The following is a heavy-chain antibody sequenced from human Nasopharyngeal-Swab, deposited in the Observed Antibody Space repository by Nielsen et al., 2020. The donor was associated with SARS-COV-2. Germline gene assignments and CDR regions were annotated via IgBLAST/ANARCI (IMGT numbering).Heavy chain of an antibody. Sequence: GESLKISCAASGFTFSNAWMTWVRQAPGKGLEWVGRIKRKGNTYATAYAASVKGRFTISRDDSKNTAYLQMNSLKTEDTAVYYCTRAYCSSTACYPQFDPWGQGTLVTVSS. CDR2: IKRKGNTYAT. V-gene: IGHV3-73*01. CDR3: TRAYCSSTACYPQFDP. J-gene: IGHJ5*02. D-gene: IGHD2-2*01. CDR1: GFTFSNAW.